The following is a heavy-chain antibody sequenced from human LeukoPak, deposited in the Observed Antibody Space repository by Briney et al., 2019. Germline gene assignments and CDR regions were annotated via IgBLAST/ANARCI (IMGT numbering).Heavy chain of an antibody. CDR2: FDPEDGET. D-gene: IGHD3-22*01. CDR1: GYTLTELS. Sequence: EASVNVSCKVSGYTLTELSMHWVRQAPGKGLEWMGGFDPEDGETIYAQKFQGRVTMTEDTSTDTAYMELSSLRSEDTAVYYCAKSSYYDASGYYREYYFDYWGQGTLVTVSS. V-gene: IGHV1-24*01. CDR3: AKSSYYDASGYYREYYFDY. J-gene: IGHJ4*02.